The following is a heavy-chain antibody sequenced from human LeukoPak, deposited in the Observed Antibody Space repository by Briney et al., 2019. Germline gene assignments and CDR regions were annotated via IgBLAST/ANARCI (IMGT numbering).Heavy chain of an antibody. CDR2: INPSGGST. J-gene: IGHJ4*02. CDR3: ARDQSPNIVPTIGLDY. D-gene: IGHD5-12*01. Sequence: ASVKVSCKASGYTFTHYFIHWARQAPGQGLEWMGIINPSGGSTTYSQKFQGRITMTRDMSTSTVYMELSSLRSEDTAVYYCARDQSPNIVPTIGLDYWGQGTLVTVSS. CDR1: GYTFTHYF. V-gene: IGHV1-46*01.